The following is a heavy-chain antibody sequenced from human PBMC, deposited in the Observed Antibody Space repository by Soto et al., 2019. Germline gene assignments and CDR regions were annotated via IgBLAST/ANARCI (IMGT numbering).Heavy chain of an antibody. CDR2: IAYDGSNH. V-gene: IGHV3-30-3*01. CDR1: GFSFSSYA. Sequence: GRSLRLSCSASGFSFSSYAIQWVREAPGKGLQPWLVIAYDGSNHNYAVSVKGRFTSSRENSKYTLDLQMNSLRDEDTAVYYCARGLMGFGELLSRRWYYYGMDVWGHATTVTVSS. CDR3: ARGLMGFGELLSRRWYYYGMDV. D-gene: IGHD3-10*01. J-gene: IGHJ6*02.